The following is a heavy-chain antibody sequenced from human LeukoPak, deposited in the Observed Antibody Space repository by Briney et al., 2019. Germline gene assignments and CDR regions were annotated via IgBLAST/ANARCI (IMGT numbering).Heavy chain of an antibody. D-gene: IGHD3-10*01. V-gene: IGHV3-48*01. Sequence: GWSLRLSCASSGFTFSSYSMNWVRQAPVQGLDSVSYISSASNTIYYADSVKGRFTISRDNAKNSLYLQMNSLRAEDTAMYYCARDGWFGDYNWFDPWGQGTLVTVSS. CDR3: ARDGWFGDYNWFDP. J-gene: IGHJ5*02. CDR2: ISSASNTI. CDR1: GFTFSSYS.